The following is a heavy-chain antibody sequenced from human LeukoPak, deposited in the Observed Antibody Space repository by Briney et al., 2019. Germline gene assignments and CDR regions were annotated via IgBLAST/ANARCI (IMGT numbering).Heavy chain of an antibody. CDR1: GYTFTGYY. V-gene: IGHV1-2*02. Sequence: ASVKVSCKASGYTFTGYYMHWVRQAPGQGLEWMGWINPNSGGTNYAQKFQGRVTMTRDTSISTAYMELSRLRSDDTAVYYCARDRAGIAVAGKEEYYFDYWGQGTLVTVSS. J-gene: IGHJ4*02. CDR2: INPNSGGT. CDR3: ARDRAGIAVAGKEEYYFDY. D-gene: IGHD6-19*01.